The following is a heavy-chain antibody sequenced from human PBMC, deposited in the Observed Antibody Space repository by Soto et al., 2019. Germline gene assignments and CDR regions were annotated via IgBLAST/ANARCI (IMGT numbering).Heavy chain of an antibody. CDR1: GGSISSGGYY. D-gene: IGHD5-12*01. Sequence: KPSETLSLTCTVSGGSISSGGYYWSWIRQHPGKGLEWIGYIYYSGSTYYNPSLKSRVTISVDTSKNQFSLKLSSVTAADTAVYYCERRPGHSGYDGWLDPWGQGTLVTVYS. CDR2: IYYSGST. CDR3: ERRPGHSGYDGWLDP. J-gene: IGHJ5*02. V-gene: IGHV4-31*03.